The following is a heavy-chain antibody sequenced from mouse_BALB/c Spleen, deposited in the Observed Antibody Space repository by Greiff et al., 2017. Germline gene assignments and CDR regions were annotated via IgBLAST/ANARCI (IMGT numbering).Heavy chain of an antibody. CDR2: IYPGSGST. D-gene: IGHD1-2*01. J-gene: IGHJ2*01. CDR3: TRGTTAPDY. CDR1: GYTFTSYW. V-gene: IGHV1S22*01. Sequence: LKQPGSELVRPGASVKLSCTASGYTFTSYWMHWVKQRPGQGLEWIGNIYPGSGSTNYDEKFKSKATLTVDTSSSTAYMQLSSLTSEDSAVYYCTRGTTAPDYWGQGTTLTVSS.